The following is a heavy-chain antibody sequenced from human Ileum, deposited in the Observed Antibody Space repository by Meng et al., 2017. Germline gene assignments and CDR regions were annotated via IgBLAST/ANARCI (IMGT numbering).Heavy chain of an antibody. CDR3: ARIGYSFDLGNAFDI. V-gene: IGHV3-30*01. D-gene: IGHD5-12*01. Sequence: GESLKISCVASGFTFGGYTMHWVRQAPGKGLEWVALITHDASRKYCAGSVEGRFTISRDNSKNTLYLQMNSLRAEDTAVYYCARIGYSFDLGNAFDIWGQGTMVTV. CDR1: GFTFGGYT. J-gene: IGHJ3*02. CDR2: ITHDASRK.